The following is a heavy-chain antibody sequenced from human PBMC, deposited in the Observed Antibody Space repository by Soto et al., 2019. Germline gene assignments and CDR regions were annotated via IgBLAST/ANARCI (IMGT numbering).Heavy chain of an antibody. CDR1: GGSFSGYY. D-gene: IGHD3-22*01. J-gene: IGHJ6*02. Sequence: SETLSLTCAVYGGSFSGYYWSWIRQPPGKGLEWIGEINHSGSTNYNPSLKSRVTISVDTSKNQFSLKLSSVTAAGTAVYYCARSRYYYDRSRYWLLTYYYYGMDVWGQGTTVTAP. V-gene: IGHV4-34*01. CDR3: ARSRYYYDRSRYWLLTYYYYGMDV. CDR2: INHSGST.